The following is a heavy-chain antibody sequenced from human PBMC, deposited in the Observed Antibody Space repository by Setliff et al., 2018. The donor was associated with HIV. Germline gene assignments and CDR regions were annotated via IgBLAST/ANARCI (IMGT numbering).Heavy chain of an antibody. CDR1: GGSISSHY. D-gene: IGHD2-15*01. CDR2: IYYSGYT. CDR3: ARGLLGAYFDY. V-gene: IGHV4-59*11. Sequence: KSSETLSLTCTVSGGSISSHYWSWIRQPPGKGLDWIGNIYYSGYTNYNPSLKSRVTISVDTSKNQFSLKLSSVNAADTAVYYCARGLLGAYFDYWGQGTLVTVSS. J-gene: IGHJ4*02.